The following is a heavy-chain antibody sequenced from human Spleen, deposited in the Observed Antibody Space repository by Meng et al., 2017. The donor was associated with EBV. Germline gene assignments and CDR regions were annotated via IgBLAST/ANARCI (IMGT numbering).Heavy chain of an antibody. Sequence: GGAFRVATVRGTRHPQEKGLEWIWEIKPGGSTNSNPSPKSRITISGDTSQNQFSLKLSSVTAADTAVYYCARSSRGRNSSWYDYWGPGTLVTVSS. V-gene: IGHV4-34*13. CDR3: ARSSRGRNSSWYDY. J-gene: IGHJ4*02. CDR1: GGAFRVAT. D-gene: IGHD6-13*01. CDR2: IKPGGST.